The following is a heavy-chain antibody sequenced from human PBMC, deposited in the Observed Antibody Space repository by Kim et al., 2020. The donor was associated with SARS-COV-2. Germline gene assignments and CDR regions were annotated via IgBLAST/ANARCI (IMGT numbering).Heavy chain of an antibody. CDR2: ISAYNGNT. Sequence: ASVKVSCKASGYTFTSYGISWVRQAPGQGLEWMGWISAYNGNTNYAQKLQGRVTMTTDTSTSTAYMELRSLRSDDTAVYYCARDSSWGRVEMATACGYWGQGTLVTVSS. CDR1: GYTFTSYG. V-gene: IGHV1-18*04. D-gene: IGHD3-16*01. J-gene: IGHJ4*02. CDR3: ARDSSWGRVEMATACGY.